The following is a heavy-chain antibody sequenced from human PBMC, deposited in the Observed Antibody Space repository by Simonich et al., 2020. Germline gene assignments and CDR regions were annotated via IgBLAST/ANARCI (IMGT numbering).Heavy chain of an antibody. CDR1: GYTFTSYG. D-gene: IGHD2-15*01. J-gene: IGHJ4*02. Sequence: QVQLVQSGAEVKKPGASVKVSCKASGYTFTSYGSSWVRQAPGQGLEGMGWFSAYNGNTNYAQKLQGRVTMPTDTSPSTAYMELRSLRSDDTAVYYCARASRGTWWYYYFDYWGQGTLVTVSS. CDR2: FSAYNGNT. CDR3: ARASRGTWWYYYFDY. V-gene: IGHV1-18*01.